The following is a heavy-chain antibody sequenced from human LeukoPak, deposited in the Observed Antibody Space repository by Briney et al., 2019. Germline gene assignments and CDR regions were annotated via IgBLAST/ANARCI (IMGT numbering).Heavy chain of an antibody. V-gene: IGHV3-23*01. J-gene: IGHJ4*02. CDR2: RGDTT. CDR1: GFTFSTYA. Sequence: GGSLRLSCAASGFTFSTYAMSWVRQAPGKGLEWVSTRGDTTYYADSVKGRFTISRDNSKNTLYLQMNSLRAEDTAVYYCATNRYSSGWYGYFEFRGQGTLVTVSS. D-gene: IGHD6-19*01. CDR3: ATNRYSSGWYGYFEF.